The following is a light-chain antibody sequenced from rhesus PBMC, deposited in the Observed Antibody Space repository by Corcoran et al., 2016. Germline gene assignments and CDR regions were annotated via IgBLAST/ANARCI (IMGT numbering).Light chain of an antibody. J-gene: IGKJ4*01. CDR3: QQHNTYPVT. V-gene: IGKV1-25*01. Sequence: DIQMTQSPSSLSASVGDRVTITCRASQGISSYLAWYQKKPGKAPKLLVYSSSTLQPGVPSRFSGNGSWTDFTLTISSLQPEDFATYYCQQHNTYPVTFGGGTRVELK. CDR2: SSS. CDR1: QGISSY.